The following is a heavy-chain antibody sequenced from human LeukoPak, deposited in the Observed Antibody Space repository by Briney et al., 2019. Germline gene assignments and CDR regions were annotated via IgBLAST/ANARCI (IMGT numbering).Heavy chain of an antibody. CDR1: GGSISSGGYY. CDR2: IYYSGST. J-gene: IGHJ4*02. CDR3: ARNREDIVATIIDY. D-gene: IGHD5-12*01. V-gene: IGHV4-31*03. Sequence: PSETLSLTCTVSGGSISSGGYYWSWIRQHPGKGLEWIGYIYYSGSTYYNPSLKSRVTISVDTSKNQFSLKLSSVTAADTAVYYCARNREDIVATIIDYWGQGTLVTVSS.